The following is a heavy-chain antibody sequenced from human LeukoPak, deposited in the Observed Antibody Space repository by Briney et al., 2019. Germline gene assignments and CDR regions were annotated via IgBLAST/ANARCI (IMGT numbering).Heavy chain of an antibody. D-gene: IGHD3-10*01. Sequence: GGSLRLSCAASGFTFSSYWMSWVRQAPGKGLEWVANIKQDGSEKYYVDSVKGRFTISRDNAKNSLYLQMNSLRAEDTAVYYCATKYGSGPGGAFDIWGQGTMVTVSS. CDR3: ATKYGSGPGGAFDI. CDR1: GFTFSSYW. J-gene: IGHJ3*02. CDR2: IKQDGSEK. V-gene: IGHV3-7*01.